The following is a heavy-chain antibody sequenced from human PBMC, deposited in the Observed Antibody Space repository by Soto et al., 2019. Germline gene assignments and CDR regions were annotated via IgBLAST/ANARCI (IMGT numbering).Heavy chain of an antibody. V-gene: IGHV1-18*01. D-gene: IGHD5-18*01. CDR3: ARDPGFGFGYSYAFAMDV. J-gene: IGHJ6*02. CDR1: GYTFSNYG. CDR2: ISGYNGNT. Sequence: KVSCKASGYTFSNYGISWVRQGPGQGLEWMGWISGYNGNTHYEEKVQDRIKMTTDTSTSTTYLELRSLRSDDTAVYFCARDPGFGFGYSYAFAMDVWGQGTTVTVSS.